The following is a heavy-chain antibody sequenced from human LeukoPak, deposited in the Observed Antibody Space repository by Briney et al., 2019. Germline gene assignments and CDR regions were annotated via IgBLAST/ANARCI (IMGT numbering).Heavy chain of an antibody. Sequence: PGGSLRLSCAASGFTFSSYAMSWVRQAPGKGLEWVSAISDSGGSTYYADSVKGRCTISRDNSKNTLYLQMNSLGAEDTAVYYCAKRYCYVSSCSLFDSWGQGTLVTVSP. V-gene: IGHV3-23*01. CDR3: AKRYCYVSSCSLFDS. D-gene: IGHD2-2*01. CDR2: ISDSGGST. CDR1: GFTFSSYA. J-gene: IGHJ4*02.